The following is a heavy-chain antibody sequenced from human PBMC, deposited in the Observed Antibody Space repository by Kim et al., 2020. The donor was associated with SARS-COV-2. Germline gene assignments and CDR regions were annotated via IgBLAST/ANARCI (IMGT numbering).Heavy chain of an antibody. CDR2: ITTGGYT. CDR3: AREEGAYAMD. D-gene: IGHD5-12*01. Sequence: GGSLRLSCEVLGFSVRNNYMTWVRQAPGKGLEWVSTITTGGYTYSADSVKGRFTVSRDSSQNTLYLQRDRLRGEDTAVYYCAREEGAYAMDWGHGALVTVS. J-gene: IGHJ4*01. V-gene: IGHV3-53*01. CDR1: GFSVRNNY.